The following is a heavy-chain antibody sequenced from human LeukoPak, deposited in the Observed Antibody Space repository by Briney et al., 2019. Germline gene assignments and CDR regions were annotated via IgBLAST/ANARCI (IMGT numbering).Heavy chain of an antibody. V-gene: IGHV4-59*01. CDR2: IYYSGST. CDR3: ARDLPTLIPGFDP. Sequence: SETLSLTCTVSGGSISSYYWSWIRQPPGKGLEWIGYIYYSGSTNYNPSLKSRVTISVDTSKNQFSLKLNSVTAADTAVYYCARDLPTLIPGFDPWGQGTLVTVSS. CDR1: GGSISSYY. J-gene: IGHJ5*02.